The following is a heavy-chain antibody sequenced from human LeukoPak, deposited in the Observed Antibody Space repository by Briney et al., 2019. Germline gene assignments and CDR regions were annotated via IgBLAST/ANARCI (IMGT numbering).Heavy chain of an antibody. CDR1: GGSFSGYY. CDR3: ASAIVGATFDY. V-gene: IGHV4-34*01. J-gene: IGHJ4*02. D-gene: IGHD1-26*01. CDR2: INHSGST. Sequence: SETLSLTCAVYGGSFSGYYWSWIRQPPGKGLEWIGEINHSGSTNYNPSLKSRFTISVDTSKNQFSLKLSSVTAADTAVYYCASAIVGATFDYWGQGTLVTVS.